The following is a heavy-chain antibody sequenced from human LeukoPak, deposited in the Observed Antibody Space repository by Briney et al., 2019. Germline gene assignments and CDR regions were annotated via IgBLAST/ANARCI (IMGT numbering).Heavy chain of an antibody. J-gene: IGHJ4*02. CDR2: IYYSGST. CDR3: ASRIDYSYGIDY. V-gene: IGHV4-31*03. CDR1: GGSISSGGYY. D-gene: IGHD5-18*01. Sequence: SETLSLTCTVSGGSISSGGYYWSWIRQHPGTGLEWIGYIYYSGSTYYNPSLKSRVTISEDTSKNQFSLKLSSVTAADTAVYYCASRIDYSYGIDYWGQGTLVTVSS.